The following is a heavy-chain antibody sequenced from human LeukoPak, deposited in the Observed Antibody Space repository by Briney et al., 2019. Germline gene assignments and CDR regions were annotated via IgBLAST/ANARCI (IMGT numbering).Heavy chain of an antibody. Sequence: GGSLRLSCAASGFTFSGSAMHWVRQASGKGLEWVGRIRSKANSYATAYAASVKGRFTISRDDSKNTAYLQMNSLRAEDTAVYYCARARTDSSGYYYADHDAFDIWGQGTMVTVSS. CDR3: ARARTDSSGYYYADHDAFDI. CDR2: IRSKANSYAT. V-gene: IGHV3-73*01. D-gene: IGHD3-22*01. J-gene: IGHJ3*02. CDR1: GFTFSGSA.